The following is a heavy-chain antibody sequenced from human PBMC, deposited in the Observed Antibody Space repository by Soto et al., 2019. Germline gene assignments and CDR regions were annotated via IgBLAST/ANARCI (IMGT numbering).Heavy chain of an antibody. V-gene: IGHV1-2*02. D-gene: IGHD3-3*01. J-gene: IGHJ5*01. CDR2: LNPNSGAT. CDR1: GYTFTDYY. CDR3: ARPYHLRVFGVAVGGSWFDS. Sequence: GASVKVSCKASGYTFTDYYMHWVRQAPGQGLEWMGWLNPNSGATNYPQKFQGRVTMTWDTSISTAYMELSRLTSDDTAVYYCARPYHLRVFGVAVGGSWFDSWGQGSLVTVSS.